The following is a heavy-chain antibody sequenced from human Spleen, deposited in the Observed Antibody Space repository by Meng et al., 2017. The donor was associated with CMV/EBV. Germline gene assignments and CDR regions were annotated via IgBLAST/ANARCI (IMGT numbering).Heavy chain of an antibody. J-gene: IGHJ4*02. Sequence: SGFTFSGSAMHWVRQASGKGLEWVGRIRSKANSYATAYAASVKGRFTISRDDSKNTAYLQMNSLKTEDTAVYYCTRQNITGTTRGYWGQGTLVTVSS. CDR3: TRQNITGTTRGY. CDR1: GFTFSGSA. CDR2: IRSKANSYAT. D-gene: IGHD1-7*01. V-gene: IGHV3-73*01.